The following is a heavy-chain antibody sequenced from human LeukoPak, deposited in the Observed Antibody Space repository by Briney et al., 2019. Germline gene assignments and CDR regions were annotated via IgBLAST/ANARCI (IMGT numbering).Heavy chain of an antibody. D-gene: IGHD3-10*01. J-gene: IGHJ4*02. CDR2: MNPNRGNT. V-gene: IGHV1-8*01. CDR3: ARIEGVMVGGVIINRPLDY. Sequence: ASVKDSCKASVYTFTSYDINWVRQATGQGLEWMGWMNPNRGNTGYAQKFQGRVTMTRNTSISTAYMERSSLRSEDTAVYYWARIEGVMVGGVIINRPLDYWGQGTLVTVSS. CDR1: VYTFTSYD.